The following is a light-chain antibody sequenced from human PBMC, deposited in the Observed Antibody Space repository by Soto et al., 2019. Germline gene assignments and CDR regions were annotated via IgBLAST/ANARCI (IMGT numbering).Light chain of an antibody. J-gene: IGKJ2*01. CDR3: QHRTNWART. CDR1: QTVGTF. V-gene: IGKV3-11*01. CDR2: DAS. Sequence: EIVLTQSPATLSLSPGERATLSCRASQTVGTFLAWYQQKPGQASRLVIYDASKRATGIPARFSGTGSGTDFALTISSIEPEDFAVYYCQHRTNWARTFGQGTKLDIK.